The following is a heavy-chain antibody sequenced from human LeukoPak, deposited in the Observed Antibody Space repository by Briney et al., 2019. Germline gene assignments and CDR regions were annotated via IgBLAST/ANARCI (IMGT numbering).Heavy chain of an antibody. CDR3: ARDNSGSYFDY. J-gene: IGHJ4*02. CDR1: GYTFTTYG. D-gene: IGHD1-26*01. CDR2: INPYNGNT. V-gene: IGHV1-18*01. Sequence: ASVKVSCKASGYTFTTYGVSWVRQAPGQGLEWMGWINPYNGNTNSAQKLQGRVSMTTDTSTSTAYMGLSSLRSDETAVYYCARDNSGSYFDYWGQGALVTVSS.